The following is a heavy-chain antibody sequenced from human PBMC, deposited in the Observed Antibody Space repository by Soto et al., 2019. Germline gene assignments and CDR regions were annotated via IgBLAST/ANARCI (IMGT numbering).Heavy chain of an antibody. CDR1: GFTFSSYW. V-gene: IGHV3-7*03. CDR3: ARDRGSGSYSGPYYYYGMDV. J-gene: IGHJ6*02. CDR2: IKQDGSEK. D-gene: IGHD3-10*01. Sequence: ESGGGLVQPGGSLRLSCAASGFTFSSYWMSWVRQAPGKGLEWVANIKQDGSEKYYVDSVKGRFTISRDNAKNSLYLQMNSLRAEDTAVYYCARDRGSGSYSGPYYYYGMDVWGQGTTVTVSS.